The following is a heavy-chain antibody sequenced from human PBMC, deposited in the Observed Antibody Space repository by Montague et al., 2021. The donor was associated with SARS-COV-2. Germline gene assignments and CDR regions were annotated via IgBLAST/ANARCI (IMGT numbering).Heavy chain of an antibody. V-gene: IGHV4-59*08. CDR2: IYYSGST. J-gene: IGHJ3*02. CDR3: AKQALTRSCTSTTCFGAAFDI. D-gene: IGHD2-2*01. CDR1: GVSISSYY. Sequence: SETLSLTCTVSGVSISSYYWTWIRQPPGKGLEWIGFIYYSGSTNYNPSLKSRVTISVDTSKNQFFLKLSSVTAADTAVYYCAKQALTRSCTSTTCFGAAFDIWGQGTMVTVSS.